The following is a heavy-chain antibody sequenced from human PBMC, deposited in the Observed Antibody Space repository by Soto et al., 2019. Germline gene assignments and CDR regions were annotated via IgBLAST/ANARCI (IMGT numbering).Heavy chain of an antibody. CDR1: GGSISGSNYY. V-gene: IGHV4-39*01. Sequence: QLQLQESGPGLVKPSETLSLTCIVSGGSISGSNYYWGWIRQPPGRGLEWIGSVFSSGSTYYNPSLKSRVTISVDTSKNQFSLRLNSVTASDTAVYYCARLRVDPPVTEGLAFDPWGQGILVTVSS. J-gene: IGHJ5*02. CDR2: VFSSGST. CDR3: ARLRVDPPVTEGLAFDP. D-gene: IGHD1-20*01.